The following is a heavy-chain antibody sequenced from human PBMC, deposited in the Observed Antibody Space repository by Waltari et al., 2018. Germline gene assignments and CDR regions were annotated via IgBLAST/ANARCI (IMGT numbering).Heavy chain of an antibody. Sequence: VQLVESGGGVVQPGRSLRLSCAASGFTFSSYGMHWVRQAPGKGLEWVANIKQDGSEKYYVDSVKGRFTISRDNAKNSLYLQMNSLRAEDTAVYYCARAGSYYYYYYGMDVWGQGTTVTVSS. V-gene: IGHV3-7*01. CDR2: IKQDGSEK. CDR1: GFTFSSYG. CDR3: ARAGSYYYYYYGMDV. J-gene: IGHJ6*02.